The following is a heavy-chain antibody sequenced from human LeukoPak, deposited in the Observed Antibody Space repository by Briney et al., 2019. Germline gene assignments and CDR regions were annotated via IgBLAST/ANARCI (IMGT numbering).Heavy chain of an antibody. Sequence: SETLSLTCTVSGGSISGYYWSWIRQPPGKGLEWIGYIYYSGSTNYNPSLKSRVTISVDTSKNQFSLKLSSVTAADTAVYYCAASGYSSGWRLFDYWGQGTLVTVSS. J-gene: IGHJ4*02. V-gene: IGHV4-59*08. D-gene: IGHD6-19*01. CDR3: AASGYSSGWRLFDY. CDR2: IYYSGST. CDR1: GGSISGYY.